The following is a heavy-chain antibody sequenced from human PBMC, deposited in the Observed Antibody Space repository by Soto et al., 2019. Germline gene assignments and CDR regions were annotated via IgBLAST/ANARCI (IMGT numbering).Heavy chain of an antibody. CDR3: ARQSEDLTSNFDN. CDR1: GFTFTRYS. CDR2: ISSTTNYI. V-gene: IGHV3-21*06. J-gene: IGHJ4*02. Sequence: PVGSLRLSCAASGFTFTRYSMNWVRQAPGKGLEWVSSISSTTNYIYYGDSMKGRFTISRDNAKNSLYLEMNSLRAEDTAVYYCARQSEDLTSNFDNWGQGTLVSVSS.